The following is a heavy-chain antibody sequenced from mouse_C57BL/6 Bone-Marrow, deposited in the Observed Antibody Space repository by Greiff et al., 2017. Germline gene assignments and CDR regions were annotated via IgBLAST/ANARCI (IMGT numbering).Heavy chain of an antibody. D-gene: IGHD2-10*02. CDR3: AKWRYGNGGFDY. Sequence: VQLQQSGAELARPGASVKLSCKASGYTFTSYGISWVKQRTGQGLEWIGEIYPRSGNTYYTEKFKGKATLTADKSSSTAYMELRSLTSEDSAVYFWAKWRYGNGGFDYWGQGTTLTVSS. CDR2: IYPRSGNT. V-gene: IGHV1-81*01. J-gene: IGHJ2*01. CDR1: GYTFTSYG.